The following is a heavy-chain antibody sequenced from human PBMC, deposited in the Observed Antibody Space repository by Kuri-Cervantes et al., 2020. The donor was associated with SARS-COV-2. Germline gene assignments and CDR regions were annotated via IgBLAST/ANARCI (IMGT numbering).Heavy chain of an antibody. V-gene: IGHV1-46*01. CDR1: GGTFSSYA. D-gene: IGHD1-20*01. J-gene: IGHJ3*02. Sequence: ASVKVSCKASGGTFSSYAISWVRQAPGQGLEWMGIINPSGGSTSYAQKFQGRVTMTRDTSTSTVYMELSSLRSEDTAVYYCARVLGTNWNDAGDAFDIWGQGTMVTVSS. CDR2: INPSGGST. CDR3: ARVLGTNWNDAGDAFDI.